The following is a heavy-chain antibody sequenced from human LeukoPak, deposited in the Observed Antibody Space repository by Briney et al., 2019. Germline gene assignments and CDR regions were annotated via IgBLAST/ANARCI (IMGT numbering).Heavy chain of an antibody. J-gene: IGHJ4*02. Sequence: GASVKVSCKASGYTFTSYYMHWVRQAPGQWLEWMGIINPSGGSTSYAQKFQGRVTMTRDMSTSTVYMELSSLRSEDTAVYYCARSALRAFGYSSSWYDVGFDYWGQGTLVTVSS. CDR1: GYTFTSYY. CDR3: ARSALRAFGYSSSWYDVGFDY. D-gene: IGHD6-13*01. CDR2: INPSGGST. V-gene: IGHV1-46*01.